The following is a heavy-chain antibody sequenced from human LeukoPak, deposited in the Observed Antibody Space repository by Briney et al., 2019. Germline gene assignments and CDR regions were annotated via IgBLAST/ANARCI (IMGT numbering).Heavy chain of an antibody. Sequence: ASVKVSCKASGYTFTSYGISWVRQAPGQGLEWMGWISAYNGNTNYAQKLQGRVTMTTDTSTSTAYMELRGLRSDDTAVYYCARDLWDDYSNYGPTNWFDPWGQGTLVTVSS. D-gene: IGHD4-11*01. CDR1: GYTFTSYG. CDR3: ARDLWDDYSNYGPTNWFDP. CDR2: ISAYNGNT. V-gene: IGHV1-18*01. J-gene: IGHJ5*02.